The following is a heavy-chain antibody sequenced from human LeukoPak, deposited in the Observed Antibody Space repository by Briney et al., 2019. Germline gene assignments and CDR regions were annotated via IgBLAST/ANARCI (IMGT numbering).Heavy chain of an antibody. D-gene: IGHD3-10*01. Sequence: TLSLTCTVSGGSISSGGYYWSWIRQHPGKGLEWIGYIYNSGDSYYNPSLKSRVTISVDTSKNQFSLKLSSVTAADTAVYYCARVSSGSYYKFDYWGQGTLVTVSS. CDR3: ARVSSGSYYKFDY. CDR2: IYNSGDS. J-gene: IGHJ4*02. CDR1: GGSISSGGYY. V-gene: IGHV4-31*03.